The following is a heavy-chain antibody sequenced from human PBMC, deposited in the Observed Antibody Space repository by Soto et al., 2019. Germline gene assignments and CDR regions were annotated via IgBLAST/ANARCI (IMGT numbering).Heavy chain of an antibody. CDR3: AREQRLNSGSADAFNI. Sequence: GASVKVSCKASGYTLTSYDINWVRQATGQGLEWMGWMNPNSGNTGYAQKFQGRVTMTRNTSISTAYMELSSLRSEDTAVYYCAREQRLNSGSADAFNIWGQGTMVAVSS. V-gene: IGHV1-8*01. J-gene: IGHJ3*02. D-gene: IGHD6-19*01. CDR1: GYTLTSYD. CDR2: MNPNSGNT.